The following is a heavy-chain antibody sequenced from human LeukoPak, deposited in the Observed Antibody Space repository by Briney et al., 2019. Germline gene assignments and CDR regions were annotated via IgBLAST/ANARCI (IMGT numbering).Heavy chain of an antibody. CDR3: ARDAEAYSYGYKFFDY. J-gene: IGHJ4*02. V-gene: IGHV1-69*06. CDR2: IIPIFGTA. Sequence: GASVKVSCKASGGTFSSYAISWVRQAPGQGLEWMGGIIPIFGTANYAQKFQGRVTITADKSTSTAYMELRSLRSDDTAVYYCARDAEAYSYGYKFFDYWGQGTLVTVSS. CDR1: GGTFSSYA. D-gene: IGHD5-18*01.